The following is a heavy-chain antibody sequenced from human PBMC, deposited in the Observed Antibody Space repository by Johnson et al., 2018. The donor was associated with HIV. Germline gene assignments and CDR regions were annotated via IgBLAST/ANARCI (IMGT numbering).Heavy chain of an antibody. CDR2: IGTAGDT. D-gene: IGHD6-19*01. CDR3: ARPSSGWYFDAFDI. Sequence: QLVESGGGLVQPGGSLRLSCAASGFTFSSYDMHWVRQATGKGLEWVSAIGTAGDTYYPGSVKGRFTISRENAKNTLYLQMNSLRAEDTAVYYCARPSSGWYFDAFDIWGQGTMVTVSS. V-gene: IGHV3-13*01. J-gene: IGHJ3*02. CDR1: GFTFSSYD.